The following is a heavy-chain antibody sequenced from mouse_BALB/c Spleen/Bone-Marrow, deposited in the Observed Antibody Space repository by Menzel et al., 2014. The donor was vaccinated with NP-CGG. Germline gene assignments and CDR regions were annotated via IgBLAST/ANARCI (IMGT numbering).Heavy chain of an antibody. CDR1: GYSFTGYF. CDR3: TRVTTDWYFDV. D-gene: IGHD1-1*01. CDR2: INPYNGDT. Sequence: VTLKECGPELVKPGASVKISCKASGYSFTGYFMNWVMQSHGKSLEWIGRINPYNGDTFYNQKFKGKATLTVDKSSSTAHMELRSLASEDSAVYYCTRVTTDWYFDVWGAGTTVTVSS. J-gene: IGHJ1*01. V-gene: IGHV1-20*02.